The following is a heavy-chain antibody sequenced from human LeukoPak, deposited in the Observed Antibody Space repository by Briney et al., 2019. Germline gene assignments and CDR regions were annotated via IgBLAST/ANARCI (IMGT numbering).Heavy chain of an antibody. CDR2: ISYDGSSK. V-gene: IGHV3-30*04. CDR3: ARDWGLGVLDV. D-gene: IGHD3-10*01. CDR1: GFTFSSYA. J-gene: IGHJ6*02. Sequence: GGSLRLSCAASGFTFSSYAMHWVRQAPGKGLEWVAVISYDGSSKSYADSVKGRFTISRDNSKNTLYLQMNSLRVEDTAVYYRARDWGLGVLDVWGQGTTVTVSS.